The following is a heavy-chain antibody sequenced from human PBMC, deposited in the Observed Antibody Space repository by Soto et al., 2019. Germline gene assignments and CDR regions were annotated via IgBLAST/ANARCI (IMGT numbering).Heavy chain of an antibody. CDR1: GYTFTIYW. CDR2: IYPGDHET. Sequence: PGESLKISCQVSGYTFTIYWIGWVRQMPGKGLEWMGIIYPGDHETRYSPSFLGKVTISAETSINTAYLQWSSLEASDSASYFCARSPRSSPYFDFWGQGALVTVSS. J-gene: IGHJ4*02. D-gene: IGHD6-13*01. V-gene: IGHV5-51*01. CDR3: ARSPRSSPYFDF.